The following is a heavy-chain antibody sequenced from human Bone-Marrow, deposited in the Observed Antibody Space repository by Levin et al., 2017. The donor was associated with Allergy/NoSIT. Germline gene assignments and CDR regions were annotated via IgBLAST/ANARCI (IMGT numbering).Heavy chain of an antibody. CDR2: ISSDGSNT. Sequence: PGGSLRLSCAASEFTFSIYAMHWVRQAPGKGPEWVAVISSDGSNTYHADSAKGRFTISRDNSKNTLYLHMNSLRGEDTAVYYCARDLRPVGSNSYYNDVFDIWGQGTKVIVSS. CDR3: ARDLRPVGSNSYYNDVFDI. D-gene: IGHD1-26*01. V-gene: IGHV3-30*04. J-gene: IGHJ3*02. CDR1: EFTFSIYA.